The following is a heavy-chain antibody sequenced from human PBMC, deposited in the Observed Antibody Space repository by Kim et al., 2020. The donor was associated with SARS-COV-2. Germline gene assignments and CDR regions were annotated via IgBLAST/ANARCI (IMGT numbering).Heavy chain of an antibody. J-gene: IGHJ4*02. Sequence: ADSVKGRFTISRDNPRITLYLQMNSLRDGDTAVYYCAKSYFDSSGHQPRDYWGQGTLVTVSS. D-gene: IGHD3-22*01. V-gene: IGHV3-30*02. CDR3: AKSYFDSSGHQPRDY.